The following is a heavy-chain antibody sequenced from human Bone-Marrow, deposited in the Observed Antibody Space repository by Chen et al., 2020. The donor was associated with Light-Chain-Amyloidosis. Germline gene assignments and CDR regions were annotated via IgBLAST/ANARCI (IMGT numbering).Heavy chain of an antibody. V-gene: IGHV4-39*01. CDR1: SGSISSDNYY. D-gene: IGHD3-9*01. Sequence: QLQLQESGPGLVRTSETLSLTCTVSSGSISSDNYYWGWIRQPPGQGLGWIGSIYFRGDTYYRPSLRSRVTISVDTSKNQFSLILNSMTAADTAVYYCVRQRRGIGWLPVYWGQGTLVTVSS. CDR3: VRQRRGIGWLPVY. J-gene: IGHJ4*02. CDR2: IYFRGDT.